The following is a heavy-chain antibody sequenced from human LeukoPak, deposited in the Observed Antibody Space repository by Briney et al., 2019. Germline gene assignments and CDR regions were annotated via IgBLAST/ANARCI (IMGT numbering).Heavy chain of an antibody. CDR1: GGSISSSSYY. Sequence: SETLSLTCTVSGGSISSSSYYWGWIRQPPGKGLEWIGSIYYSGSTYYNPSLKSRATISVDTSKNQFSLKLSSVTAADTAVYYCARRHVEYSSSSDPYYFDYWGQGTLVTVSS. D-gene: IGHD6-6*01. J-gene: IGHJ4*02. CDR2: IYYSGST. V-gene: IGHV4-39*07. CDR3: ARRHVEYSSSSDPYYFDY.